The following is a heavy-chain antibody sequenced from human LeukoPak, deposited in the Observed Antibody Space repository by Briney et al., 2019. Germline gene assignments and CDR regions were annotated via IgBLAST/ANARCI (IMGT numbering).Heavy chain of an antibody. CDR2: IYYSGST. V-gene: IGHV4-30-4*01. CDR1: GGSISSGDYY. D-gene: IGHD6-13*01. CDR3: AREHSSSWDQFDY. J-gene: IGHJ4*02. Sequence: PSETLSLTCTVSGGSISSGDYYWSWIRQPPGKGLEWIGYIYYSGSTYYNPSLKSRVTISVDTYKNQFSLKLSSVTAADTAVYYCAREHSSSWDQFDYWGQGTLVTVSS.